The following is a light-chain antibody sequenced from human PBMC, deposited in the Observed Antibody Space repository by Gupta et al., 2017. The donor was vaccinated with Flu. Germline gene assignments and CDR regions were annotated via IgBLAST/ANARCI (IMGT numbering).Light chain of an antibody. CDR2: ETS. J-gene: IGKJ1*01. CDR3: QKRSRGPPT. CDR1: QSVGNY. Sequence: EIVLTQSPATLSLSPGERATLSCRASQSVGNYLAWYQQKPGQAPRLLIYETSNRATGIPPRCSGSGSGTDCTLTISSLEPEDFAVDYCQKRSRGPPTFGPGAKLEIK. V-gene: IGKV3-11*01.